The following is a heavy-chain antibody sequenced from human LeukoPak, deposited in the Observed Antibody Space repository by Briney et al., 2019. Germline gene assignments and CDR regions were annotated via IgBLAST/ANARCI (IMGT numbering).Heavy chain of an antibody. CDR3: AKRTTTGKYYFDY. CDR1: GFTFSSYA. CDR2: ITGSGGSGSGGST. D-gene: IGHD1-1*01. Sequence: GGSLRLSCAASGFTFSSYAMSWVRQAPGKGLEWVSAITGSGGSGSGGSTYYADSVKGRFTISRDNSKNTLYLQLNSLRAEDTAVYYCAKRTTTGKYYFDYWGQGALVTVSS. J-gene: IGHJ4*02. V-gene: IGHV3-23*01.